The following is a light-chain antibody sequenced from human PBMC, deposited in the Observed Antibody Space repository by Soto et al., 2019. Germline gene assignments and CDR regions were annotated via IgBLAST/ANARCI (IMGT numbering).Light chain of an antibody. CDR1: QSVSSSF. CDR3: QQYGSSPWT. Sequence: EIVLTQSPGTLSLSPGERATLSCRASQSVSSSFLAWYQQKPDQAPRLLIYGASSRATGIPDRFGGSGSGTDFTLTIRRLEHEDFAVYYCQQYGSSPWTFGQGTKVEIK. J-gene: IGKJ1*01. CDR2: GAS. V-gene: IGKV3-20*01.